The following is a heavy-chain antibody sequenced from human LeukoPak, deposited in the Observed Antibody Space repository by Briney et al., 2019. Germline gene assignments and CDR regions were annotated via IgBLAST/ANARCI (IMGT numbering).Heavy chain of an antibody. CDR3: AREDSSGWYRY. CDR1: GYTFTSNY. D-gene: IGHD6-19*01. CDR2: ISPSGGST. V-gene: IGHV1-46*01. J-gene: IGHJ4*02. Sequence: ASVKVSCKAFGYTFTSNYMHWVRQAPGQGPEWMGVISPSGGSTTYAQKFQGRVTMTRDTSISTAYMELSRLRSDDTAVYYCAREDSSGWYRYWGQGTLVTVSS.